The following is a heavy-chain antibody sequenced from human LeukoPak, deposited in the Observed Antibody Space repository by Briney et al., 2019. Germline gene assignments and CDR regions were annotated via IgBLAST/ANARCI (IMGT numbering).Heavy chain of an antibody. CDR1: GGSISSYY. V-gene: IGHV4-59*01. J-gene: IGHJ4*02. CDR3: ARASGIGYHNFDY. D-gene: IGHD3-3*01. CDR2: IYYSGST. Sequence: PSETLSLTCTVSGGSISSYYWSWIRQPPGKGLEWIGYIYYSGSTNYNPSLKSRVTISVDTSKNQFSLKLSSVTAADTAVYYCARASGIGYHNFDYWGQGTLVTVSS.